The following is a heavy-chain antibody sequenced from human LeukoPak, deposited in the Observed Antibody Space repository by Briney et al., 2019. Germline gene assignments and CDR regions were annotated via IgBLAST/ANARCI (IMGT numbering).Heavy chain of an antibody. CDR3: ARHGFSDFWSGWYWFDP. J-gene: IGHJ5*02. Sequence: SETLSLTCTVSGGSISSYYWSWIRQPPGKGLEWIAYISDIGSINYNPSLKSRVTISVDTSKNQFSLKLSSVTAADTAVYYCARHGFSDFWSGWYWFDPWGQGTLVTVSS. CDR2: ISDIGSI. V-gene: IGHV4-59*08. D-gene: IGHD3-3*01. CDR1: GGSISSYY.